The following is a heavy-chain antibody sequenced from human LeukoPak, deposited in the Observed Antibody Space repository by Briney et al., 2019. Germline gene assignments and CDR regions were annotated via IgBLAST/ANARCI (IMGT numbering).Heavy chain of an antibody. V-gene: IGHV1-69*04. CDR3: ARDREYYDSSGYYRNWFDP. J-gene: IGHJ5*02. D-gene: IGHD3-22*01. CDR1: GGTFSSYA. CDR2: IIPILGIA. Sequence: APVKVSCKASGGTFSSYAISWVRQAPGQGLEWMGRIIPILGIANYAQKFQGRVTITADKSTSTAYMELSSLRSEDTAVYYCARDREYYDSSGYYRNWFDPWGQGTLVTVSS.